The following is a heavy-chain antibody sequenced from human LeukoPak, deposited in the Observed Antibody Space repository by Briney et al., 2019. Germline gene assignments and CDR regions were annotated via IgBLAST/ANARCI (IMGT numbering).Heavy chain of an antibody. CDR3: ARGKGASYYFDY. V-gene: IGHV3-33*01. J-gene: IGHJ4*02. Sequence: GGSLRLSRAASGFTFSSYGMHWVRQAPGKGLEWVAVIWYDGSNKYYADSVKGRFTISRDNSKNTLYLQMNSLRAEDTAVYYCARGKGASYYFDYWGQGTLVTVSS. CDR1: GFTFSSYG. D-gene: IGHD4/OR15-4a*01. CDR2: IWYDGSNK.